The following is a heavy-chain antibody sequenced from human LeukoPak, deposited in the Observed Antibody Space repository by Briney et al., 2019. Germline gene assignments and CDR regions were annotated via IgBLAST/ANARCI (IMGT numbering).Heavy chain of an antibody. V-gene: IGHV3-23*01. CDR3: AKDMLTDDYYDSSGYDY. CDR2: TSGSGGST. D-gene: IGHD3-22*01. J-gene: IGHJ4*02. Sequence: GGSLRLSCAASGFTFSSYGMSWVREAPGKGLEWVSATSGSGGSTYYADSVKGRFTISRDNSKNTLYLQMNSLRAEDTAVYYCAKDMLTDDYYDSSGYDYWGQGTLVTVSS. CDR1: GFTFSSYG.